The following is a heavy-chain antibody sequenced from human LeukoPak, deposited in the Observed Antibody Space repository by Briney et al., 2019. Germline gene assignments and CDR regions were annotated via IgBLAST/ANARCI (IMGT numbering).Heavy chain of an antibody. CDR1: GYTLTELS. V-gene: IGHV1-24*01. Sequence: ASVKVSCKVSGYTLTELSMHWVRQAPGKGLEWMGGFDPEDGETIYAQKFQGRVTMTEDTSTDTAYMELSSLRSEDTAVYYCVRDGDYYDNKWRNDAFDIWGQGTMVTVSS. CDR2: FDPEDGET. CDR3: VRDGDYYDNKWRNDAFDI. J-gene: IGHJ3*02. D-gene: IGHD3-22*01.